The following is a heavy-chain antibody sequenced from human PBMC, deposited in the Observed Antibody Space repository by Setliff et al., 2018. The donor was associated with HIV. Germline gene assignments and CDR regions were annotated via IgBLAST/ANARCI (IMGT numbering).Heavy chain of an antibody. V-gene: IGHV3-7*01. CDR1: RFTFSNHW. CDR2: INPDGGAK. Sequence: GGSLRLSCAASRFTFSNHWMTWVRQAPGKGLEWVANINPDGGAKIYLDSVRGRFTISRDNAKNSLSLQMNSLRAEDTALYYCARVDATDEAFGMWGQGTMVTVSS. CDR3: ARVDATDEAFGM. J-gene: IGHJ3*02.